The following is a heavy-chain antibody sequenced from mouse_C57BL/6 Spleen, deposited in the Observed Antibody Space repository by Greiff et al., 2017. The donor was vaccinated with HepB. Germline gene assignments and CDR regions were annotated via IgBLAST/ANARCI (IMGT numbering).Heavy chain of an antibody. V-gene: IGHV1-55*01. CDR3: ARSRAIYYGSPMDY. CDR2: IYPGSGST. J-gene: IGHJ4*01. CDR1: GYTFTSYW. Sequence: QVQLQQPGAELVKPGASVKMSCKASGYTFTSYWITWVKQRPGQGLEWIGDIYPGSGSTNYNEKFKSKATLTVDTSSSPAYMQLSSLTSEDSAVYYCARSRAIYYGSPMDYWGQGTSVTVSS. D-gene: IGHD2-2*01.